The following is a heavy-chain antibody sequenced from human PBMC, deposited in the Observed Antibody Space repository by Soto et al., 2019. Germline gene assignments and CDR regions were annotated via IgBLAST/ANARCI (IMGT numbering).Heavy chain of an antibody. J-gene: IGHJ6*02. CDR2: FDPEDGET. Sequence: ASVKVSCKVSGYTLTELSMHWVRQAPGKGLEWMGGFDPEDGETIYAQKFQGRVTMTEDTSTDTAYMELSSLRSEDTAVYYCATSRYSGSHYGMDVWGQGTTVTVSS. CDR3: ATSRYSGSHYGMDV. D-gene: IGHD1-26*01. CDR1: GYTLTELS. V-gene: IGHV1-24*01.